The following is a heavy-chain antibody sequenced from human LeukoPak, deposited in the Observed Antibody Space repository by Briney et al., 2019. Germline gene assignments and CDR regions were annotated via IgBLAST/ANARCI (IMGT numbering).Heavy chain of an antibody. Sequence: PGGSLRLSCAASGLTVSSSYMSWVRQAPGKGLEWVSYISSSSSTIYYADSVKGRFTISRDNAKNSLYLQMNSLRDEDTAVYYCARPPPVTTVVRWYYFDYWGQGTLVAVSS. CDR1: GLTVSSSY. D-gene: IGHD4-23*01. CDR2: ISSSSSTI. CDR3: ARPPPVTTVVRWYYFDY. V-gene: IGHV3-48*02. J-gene: IGHJ4*02.